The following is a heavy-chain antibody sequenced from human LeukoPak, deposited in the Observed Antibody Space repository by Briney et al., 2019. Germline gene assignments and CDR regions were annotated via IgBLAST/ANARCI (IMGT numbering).Heavy chain of an antibody. V-gene: IGHV1-69*13. CDR3: ARSPGYYDILTPDY. D-gene: IGHD3-9*01. CDR1: GGTFSSYA. Sequence: ASVKVSCKASGGTFSSYAISWVRQAPGQGLEWMGGIIPIFGTANYAQKFQGRVTITADESTSTAYMELSSLRSEDTAVYYCARSPGYYDILTPDYWGQGTLVTVSS. CDR2: IIPIFGTA. J-gene: IGHJ4*02.